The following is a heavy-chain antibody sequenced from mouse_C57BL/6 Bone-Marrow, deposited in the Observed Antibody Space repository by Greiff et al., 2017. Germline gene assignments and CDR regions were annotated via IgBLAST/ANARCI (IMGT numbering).Heavy chain of an antibody. CDR1: GFSFNTYA. CDR3: VREGAYYYGSSSFDY. Sequence: EVQRVESGGGLVQPKGSLKLSCAASGFSFNTYAMNWVRQAPGKGLEWVARIRSKSNNYATYYADSVKDRFTISRDDSESMLYLQMNNLKTEDTAMYYCVREGAYYYGSSSFDYWGQGTTLTVSS. D-gene: IGHD1-1*01. CDR2: IRSKSNNYAT. J-gene: IGHJ2*01. V-gene: IGHV10-1*01.